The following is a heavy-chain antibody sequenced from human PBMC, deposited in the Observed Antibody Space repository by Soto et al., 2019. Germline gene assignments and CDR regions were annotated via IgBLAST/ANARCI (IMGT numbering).Heavy chain of an antibody. J-gene: IGHJ6*02. D-gene: IGHD6-13*01. CDR3: ARDFPNYSSRTLHHGMDV. CDR2: IIPIFGTA. V-gene: IGHV1-69*06. CDR1: GGTFSSYA. Sequence: QVQLVQSGAEVKKPGSSVKVSCKASGGTFSSYAISWVRQAPGQGLEWMGGIIPIFGTANYAQKFQGRVTITADKSTSTAYMELSSLRSEDTAVYYCARDFPNYSSRTLHHGMDVWGQGTTVTVSS.